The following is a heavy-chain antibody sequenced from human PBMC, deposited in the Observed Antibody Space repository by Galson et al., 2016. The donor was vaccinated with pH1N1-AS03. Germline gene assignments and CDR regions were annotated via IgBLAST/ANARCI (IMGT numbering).Heavy chain of an antibody. J-gene: IGHJ6*02. Sequence: PALVKPPQTLTLTCTVSGFSLSTGGMRVSWIRQPPGKALEWLGRIDWDDGTFYSTSLKTRPTISKDTSKNQVVLTMTNMDPVDTGTYYCARTLNYNTGLDVWGPGATVTVSS. CDR3: ARTLNYNTGLDV. V-gene: IGHV2-70*04. CDR2: IDWDDGT. D-gene: IGHD5-24*01. CDR1: GFSLSTGGMR.